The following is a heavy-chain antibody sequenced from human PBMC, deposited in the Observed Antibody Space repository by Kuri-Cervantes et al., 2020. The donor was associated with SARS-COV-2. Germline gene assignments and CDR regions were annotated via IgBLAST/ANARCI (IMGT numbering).Heavy chain of an antibody. J-gene: IGHJ4*02. Sequence: ESLKIPCAVYGGSFSGYYWSWIRQPPGKGLEWIGEINHSGSTNYNPSLKSRVTISVDASKNQFSLKLSSVTAADTAVYYCARGLPSVDCSGGSCYYFDYWGQGTLVTVSS. D-gene: IGHD2-15*01. CDR2: INHSGST. CDR3: ARGLPSVDCSGGSCYYFDY. V-gene: IGHV4-34*01. CDR1: GGSFSGYY.